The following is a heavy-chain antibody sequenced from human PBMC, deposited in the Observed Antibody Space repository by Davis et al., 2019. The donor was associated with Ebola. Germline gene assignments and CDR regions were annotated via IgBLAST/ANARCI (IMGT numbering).Heavy chain of an antibody. Sequence: GESLKISCAASGFTFSSYSMNWVRQAPGKGLVWVSRINSDGSSTSYADSVKGRFTISRDNAKNTLYLQMNSLRAEDTAVYYCARDRPSYGDYVYYYGMDVWGQGTTVTVSS. CDR3: ARDRPSYGDYVYYYGMDV. CDR1: GFTFSSYS. J-gene: IGHJ6*02. D-gene: IGHD4-17*01. CDR2: INSDGSST. V-gene: IGHV3-74*01.